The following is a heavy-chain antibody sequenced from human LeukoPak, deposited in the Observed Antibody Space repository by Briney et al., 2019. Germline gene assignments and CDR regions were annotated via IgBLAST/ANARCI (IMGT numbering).Heavy chain of an antibody. V-gene: IGHV4-4*07. CDR3: ARRIGYYYGSGSYRFDP. Sequence: SETLTLTCTVSGGSISSYYRSWIRQPAGKGLEWIGRIYTSGSTNYNPSLKSRVTISVDTSKNQFSLKLSSVTAADTAVYYCARRIGYYYGSGSYRFDPWGQGTLVTVSS. CDR2: IYTSGST. D-gene: IGHD3-10*01. J-gene: IGHJ5*02. CDR1: GGSISSYY.